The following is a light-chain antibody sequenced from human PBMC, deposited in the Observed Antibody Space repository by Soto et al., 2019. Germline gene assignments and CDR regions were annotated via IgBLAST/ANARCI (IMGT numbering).Light chain of an antibody. V-gene: IGKV1-5*03. Sequence: DIQMTQSPSTLSGSVGDRVTITCRASQTISSWLAWYQQKPGKAPKLLIYKASTLKSGVPSRFSGSGSGTEFILTISSLQSEDFAIYYCQQYNNWLLTFGGGTKVDIK. CDR2: KAS. CDR1: QTISSW. CDR3: QQYNNWLLT. J-gene: IGKJ4*01.